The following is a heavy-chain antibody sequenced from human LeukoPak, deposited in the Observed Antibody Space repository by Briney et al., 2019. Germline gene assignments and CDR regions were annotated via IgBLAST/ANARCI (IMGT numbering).Heavy chain of an antibody. J-gene: IGHJ4*02. Sequence: SETLSLTCAVYGGSFSGYYCTWIRQPPGKGLEWIGEINHSGSTNYNPSLKSRVTISVDTSKNQFSLKLSSVTAADTAVYYCARGVYEYSSSSFDYWGQGTLVTVSS. CDR1: GGSFSGYY. D-gene: IGHD6-6*01. CDR2: INHSGST. CDR3: ARGVYEYSSSSFDY. V-gene: IGHV4-34*01.